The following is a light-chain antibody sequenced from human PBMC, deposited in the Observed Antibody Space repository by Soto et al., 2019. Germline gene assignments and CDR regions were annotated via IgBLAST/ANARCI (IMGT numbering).Light chain of an antibody. V-gene: IGLV2-8*01. CDR2: DVN. CDR3: SSYAGSTTFDV. CDR1: NSDVGGYNY. Sequence: ALTQPPSASGSPGQSVAISCTGTNSDVGGYNYVSWYQQHPGKAPKLMIYDVNKRPSGVPDRFSGSKSGNTASLTVSGLQAEDEADYYCSSYAGSTTFDVFGTGTKVTVL. J-gene: IGLJ1*01.